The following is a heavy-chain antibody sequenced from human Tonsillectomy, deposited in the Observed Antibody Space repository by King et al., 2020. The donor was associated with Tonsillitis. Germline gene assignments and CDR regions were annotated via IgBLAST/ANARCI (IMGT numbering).Heavy chain of an antibody. Sequence: VQLVESGAEVKKPGASVKVSCKASGYTFSGYAVHWVRQARGQGLESMGWINPNSADTYYAQKFQGRVTMTRDTSISTAYMELSSLRSDDTAVYYCAGAYGFDIWGQGTLVTVSS. CDR2: INPNSADT. V-gene: IGHV1-2*02. CDR1: GYTFSGYA. J-gene: IGHJ3*02. CDR3: AGAYGFDI.